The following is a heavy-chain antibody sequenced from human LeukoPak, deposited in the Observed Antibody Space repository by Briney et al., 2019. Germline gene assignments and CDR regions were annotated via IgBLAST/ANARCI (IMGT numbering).Heavy chain of an antibody. CDR2: ISSGSNYI. D-gene: IGHD5-18*01. CDR3: ARGAMAGPFDY. J-gene: IGHJ4*02. V-gene: IGHV3-21*01. Sequence: GGSLRLSCEASGFTLSSYSMNWVRQAPGKGLEWVSSISSGSNYIYYADSVKGRFTISRDNAKNSLYLQMNSLRAEDTAVYYCARGAMAGPFDYWGQGTLVIVSS. CDR1: GFTLSSYS.